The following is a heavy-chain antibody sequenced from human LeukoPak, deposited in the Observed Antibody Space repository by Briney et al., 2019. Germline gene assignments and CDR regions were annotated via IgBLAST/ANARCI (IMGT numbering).Heavy chain of an antibody. Sequence: GGSLRLSCAASGFTVSSNYMSWVRQAPGKVLEWVSVFYSGGTTYYADSVKGRFVISRDNSKNTLYLQMNSLRAEDTALYYCAKAGASGSGPIDSWGQGTPVIVSS. CDR3: AKAGASGSGPIDS. V-gene: IGHV3-66*01. CDR2: FYSGGTT. D-gene: IGHD3-10*01. J-gene: IGHJ4*02. CDR1: GFTVSSNY.